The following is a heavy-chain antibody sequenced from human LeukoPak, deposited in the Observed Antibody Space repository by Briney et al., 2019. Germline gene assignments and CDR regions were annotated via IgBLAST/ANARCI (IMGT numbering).Heavy chain of an antibody. J-gene: IGHJ5*02. D-gene: IGHD1-26*01. V-gene: IGHV4-4*07. CDR3: ARDRGLGAHNWFDP. CDR2: IYTSGST. Sequence: SETLSLTCTVSGGSISSYYWSWIRQPAGKGLEWIGRIYTSGSTNYNPSLNSRVTMSVDTSKNQFSLKLSSVTAADTAVYYCARDRGLGAHNWFDPWGQGTLVTVSS. CDR1: GGSISSYY.